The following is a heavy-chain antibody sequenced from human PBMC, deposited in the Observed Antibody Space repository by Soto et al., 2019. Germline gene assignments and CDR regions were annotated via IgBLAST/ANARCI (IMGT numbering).Heavy chain of an antibody. V-gene: IGHV3-30*18. CDR1: GFTFSSYG. D-gene: IGHD2-8*01. CDR2: ISYDGSNK. CDR3: AKEIDGVLDY. J-gene: IGHJ4*02. Sequence: QVQLVESGGGVVQPGRSLRLSCAASGFTFSSYGMHWVRQAPGKGLEWVAVISYDGSNKYYADSVKGRFTISRDNSKNTLYLQMNSLRAEDTAVYYCAKEIDGVLDYWGQGTLVTVSS.